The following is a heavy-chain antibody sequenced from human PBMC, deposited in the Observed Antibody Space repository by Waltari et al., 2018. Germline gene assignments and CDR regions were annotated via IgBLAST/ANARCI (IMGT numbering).Heavy chain of an antibody. J-gene: IGHJ3*02. CDR3: AKDRLRLLSDAFDI. CDR1: GFTFDDYA. V-gene: IGHV3-9*01. Sequence: EVQLVESGGGLVQPGRSLRLSCAASGFTFDDYAMHWVRHAPGKGLEWVSGISGNSGRIGYADSVKGRFTISRDNAKNSLYLQMNSLRAEDTALYYCAKDRLRLLSDAFDIWGQGTMVTVSS. CDR2: ISGNSGRI. D-gene: IGHD2-21*01.